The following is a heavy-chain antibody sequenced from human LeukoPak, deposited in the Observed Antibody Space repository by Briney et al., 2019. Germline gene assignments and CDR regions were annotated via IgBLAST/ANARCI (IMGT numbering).Heavy chain of an antibody. J-gene: IGHJ4*02. V-gene: IGHV3-23*01. CDR2: FSGTTST. D-gene: IGHD6-19*01. CDR3: TKLKQWQPQRYFFEY. Sequence: GGSLRLSCAASGXTFTSFAMSWVRQAPGKGLEWVSTFSGTTSTYYADSVKGRVTISRDNSKNTLYLQMNSLRADDTAVYYCTKLKQWQPQRYFFEYWGQGALVTVAS. CDR1: GXTFTSFA.